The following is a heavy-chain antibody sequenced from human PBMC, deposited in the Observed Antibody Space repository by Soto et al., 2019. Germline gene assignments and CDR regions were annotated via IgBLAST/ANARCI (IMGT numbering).Heavy chain of an antibody. CDR3: SVWFGEEESYYGMDV. CDR2: IYYSGST. Sequence: QVQLQESGPGLVKPSQTLSLTCTVSGGSISSGGYYWSWIRQHPGKGLEWIGYIYYSGSTYYNPSLKSRVTISVDTSKNQFSLKLSSVTAADTAVYYCSVWFGEEESYYGMDVWGQGTTVTVSS. J-gene: IGHJ6*02. D-gene: IGHD3-10*01. CDR1: GGSISSGGYY. V-gene: IGHV4-31*03.